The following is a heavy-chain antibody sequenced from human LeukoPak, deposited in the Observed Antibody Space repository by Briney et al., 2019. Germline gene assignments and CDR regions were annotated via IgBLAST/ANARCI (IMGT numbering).Heavy chain of an antibody. V-gene: IGHV3-15*01. Sequence: GASLRLSCAASGFTFSSYAMSWVRQAPGKGLEWVGRIKSKTGGGTTDHAAPVKGRFTISRDDSKNTLYLQMNSLKTEDTAVYYCTTEAYWGQGTLVTVSS. CDR3: TTEAY. CDR1: GFTFSSYA. CDR2: IKSKTGGGTT. J-gene: IGHJ4*02.